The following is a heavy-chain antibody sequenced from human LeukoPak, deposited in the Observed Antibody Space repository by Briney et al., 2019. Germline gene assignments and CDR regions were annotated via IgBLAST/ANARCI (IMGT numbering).Heavy chain of an antibody. Sequence: GGSLRLSCAASGFTVSSYAMSWVRQAPGKGLEWVSSITGGGGSTYYADSVKGRFTISRDNSKNTLYLQMNSLRAEDTAVYYCAKDPWVYCSSTTCLLGWFDPWGQGTLVTVSS. V-gene: IGHV3-23*01. CDR2: ITGGGGST. CDR3: AKDPWVYCSSTTCLLGWFDP. CDR1: GFTVSSYA. D-gene: IGHD2-2*01. J-gene: IGHJ5*02.